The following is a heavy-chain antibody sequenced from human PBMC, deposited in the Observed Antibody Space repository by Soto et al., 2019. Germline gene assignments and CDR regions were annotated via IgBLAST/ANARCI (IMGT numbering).Heavy chain of an antibody. J-gene: IGHJ4*02. CDR1: GFTFSSYW. D-gene: IGHD6-19*01. CDR2: INSDGSST. Sequence: GESLKISCAASGFTFSSYWMHWVRQAPGKGLVWVSRINSDGSSTSYADSVKGRFTISRDNAKNTLYLQMNSLRAEDTAVYYCATCSGWLYYFDYWGQGTLVTVSS. V-gene: IGHV3-74*01. CDR3: ATCSGWLYYFDY.